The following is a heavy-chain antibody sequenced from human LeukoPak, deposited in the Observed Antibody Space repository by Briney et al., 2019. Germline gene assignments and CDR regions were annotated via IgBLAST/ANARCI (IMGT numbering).Heavy chain of an antibody. CDR2: INHSGST. D-gene: IGHD2-2*01. J-gene: IGHJ4*02. CDR1: GGSFSGYY. V-gene: IGHV4-34*01. Sequence: NPSETLSLTCAVYGGSFSGYYWSWIRQPPGKGLEWIGEINHSGSTNYNPSLKSRVTISVDTSKNQYSLKLSSGTAAVTAKYYCEIGHSVVTAAMRGYYFDYWGQGTLVTVSS. CDR3: EIGHSVVTAAMRGYYFDY.